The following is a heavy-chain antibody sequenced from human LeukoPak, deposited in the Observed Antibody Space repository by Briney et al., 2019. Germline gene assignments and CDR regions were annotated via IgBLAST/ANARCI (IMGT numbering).Heavy chain of an antibody. CDR2: INHSGST. Sequence: NPSETLSLTCAVYGGSFSGYYWSWIRQPPGKGLVWIGEINHSGSTNYNPSLKSRVTISVDTSKNQFSLKLSSVTAADTAVYYCARGNGAAANSDFDYWGQGTLVTVSS. J-gene: IGHJ4*02. D-gene: IGHD6-13*01. CDR1: GGSFSGYY. V-gene: IGHV4-34*01. CDR3: ARGNGAAANSDFDY.